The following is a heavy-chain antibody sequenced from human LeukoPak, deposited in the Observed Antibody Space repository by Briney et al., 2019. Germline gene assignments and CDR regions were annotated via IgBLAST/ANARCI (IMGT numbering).Heavy chain of an antibody. V-gene: IGHV4-61*02. CDR2: IYTSGST. J-gene: IGHJ4*02. CDR3: ARSSWYDIIDY. Sequence: TLSLTCTVSGGSISSGSYYWSWIRQPAGKGLEWIGRIYTSGSTSYNPSLKSRVTISVDTSKNQFSLKLSSVTAADTAVYYCARSSWYDIIDYWGQGTLVTVSS. D-gene: IGHD6-13*01. CDR1: GGSISSGSYY.